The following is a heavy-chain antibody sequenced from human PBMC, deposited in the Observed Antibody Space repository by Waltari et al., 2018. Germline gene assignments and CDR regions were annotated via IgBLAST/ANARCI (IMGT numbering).Heavy chain of an antibody. J-gene: IGHJ6*03. CDR3: ARDPNSSGWSFYYYYYMDV. D-gene: IGHD6-19*01. CDR1: DFPFGSYC. CDR2: IKQDGSDK. V-gene: IGHV3-7*01. Sequence: EVKLVADVGGLVSPGVCLRLSCDASDFPFGSYCMTRVRPARATGRGGVANIKQDGSDKYYVDSVKGRFTISRDNAKNSLYMQMNSLRAEDTAVYYCARDPNSSGWSFYYYYYMDVWGKGTTVTVSS.